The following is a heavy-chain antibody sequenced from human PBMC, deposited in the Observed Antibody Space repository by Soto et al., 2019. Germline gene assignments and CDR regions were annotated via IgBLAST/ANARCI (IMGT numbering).Heavy chain of an antibody. Sequence: EVRLVESEGGLVQPGGSLSLSCAASGFTFSYYWMHWVRQAPGQGLLWVSRIHSDGSSTTYADSVKGRFTISRDNAKNTVSLKRKSLRVEDTGVYFCARGDRGAFDLWGQGTMVTVAS. V-gene: IGHV3-74*01. J-gene: IGHJ3*01. CDR1: GFTFSYYW. D-gene: IGHD2-21*02. CDR3: ARGDRGAFDL. CDR2: IHSDGSST.